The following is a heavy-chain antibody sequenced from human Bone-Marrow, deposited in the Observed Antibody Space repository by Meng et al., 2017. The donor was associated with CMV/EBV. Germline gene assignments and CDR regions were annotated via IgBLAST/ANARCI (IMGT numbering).Heavy chain of an antibody. CDR3: ARERWGVGNWFDP. CDR1: GGSISSSSYY. Sequence: SETLSLTCTVSGGSISSSSYYWGWIRQPPGKGLEWIGSIYYSGSTYYNPSLKSRVTISVDTSKNQFSLKLSSVTAADTAVYYCARERWGVGNWFDPWGQGTLVTVSS. J-gene: IGHJ5*02. V-gene: IGHV4-39*02. CDR2: IYYSGST. D-gene: IGHD5-24*01.